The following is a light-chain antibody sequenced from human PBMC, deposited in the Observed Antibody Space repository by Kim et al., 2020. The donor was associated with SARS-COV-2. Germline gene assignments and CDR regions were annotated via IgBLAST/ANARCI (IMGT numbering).Light chain of an antibody. CDR3: QVWDSSSDHYV. CDR2: YDS. CDR1: NIGGKS. J-gene: IGLJ1*01. Sequence: SYELTQPPSVSVAPGKTATITCGGDNIGGKSVHWFQQKPGQAPVLVIYYDSRRPSGIPERISGSKSGNTATLTISRAEAGDEADYYCQVWDSSSDHYVFGIGTKVTVL. V-gene: IGLV3-21*04.